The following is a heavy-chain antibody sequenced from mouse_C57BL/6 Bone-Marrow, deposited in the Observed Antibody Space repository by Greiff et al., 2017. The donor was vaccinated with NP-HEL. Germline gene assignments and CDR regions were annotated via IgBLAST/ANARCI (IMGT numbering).Heavy chain of an antibody. Sequence: QVQLQQPGAELVKPGASVKLSCKASGYTFTSYWMQWVKQRPGQGLEWIGEIDPSDSYTNYNQKFKGKATLTVDTSSSPAYMPLSSLTSEDSAVYYCARRGFITTVVANLDYWGQGTTLTVSS. CDR1: GYTFTSYW. V-gene: IGHV1-50*01. J-gene: IGHJ2*01. CDR2: IDPSDSYT. CDR3: ARRGFITTVVANLDY. D-gene: IGHD1-1*01.